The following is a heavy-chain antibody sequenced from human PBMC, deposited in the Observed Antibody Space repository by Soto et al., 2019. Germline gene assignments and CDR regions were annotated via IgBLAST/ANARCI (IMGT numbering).Heavy chain of an antibody. CDR3: ARDRVAGLQEYFDY. V-gene: IGHV3-30-3*01. CDR1: GFTFSSYA. D-gene: IGHD6-19*01. CDR2: ISYDGSNK. J-gene: IGHJ4*02. Sequence: QVQLVESGGGVVQPGRSLRLSCAASGFTFSSYAMHWVRQAPGKGLEWVAVISYDGSNKYYADSVKGRFTISRDNSKNPLYLQMNSLRAEDTAVYYCARDRVAGLQEYFDYWGQGTLVTVSS.